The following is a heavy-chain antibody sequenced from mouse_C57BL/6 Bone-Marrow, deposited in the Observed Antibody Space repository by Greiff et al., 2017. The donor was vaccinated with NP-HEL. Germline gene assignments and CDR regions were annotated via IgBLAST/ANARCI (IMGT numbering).Heavy chain of an antibody. J-gene: IGHJ4*01. Sequence: VQLQQSGAELMKPGASVKLSCKATGYTFTGYWIEWVKQRPGHGLEWIGEILPGSGSTNYNAKFKGKATFTADTSSNTAYLQLSSLTTEYSAIYYCARLREPDYAMDYWGQGTSVTVSS. CDR1: GYTFTGYW. CDR3: ARLREPDYAMDY. CDR2: ILPGSGST. V-gene: IGHV1-9*01.